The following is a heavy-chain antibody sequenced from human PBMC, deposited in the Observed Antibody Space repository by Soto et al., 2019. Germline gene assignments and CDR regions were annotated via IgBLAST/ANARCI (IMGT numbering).Heavy chain of an antibody. V-gene: IGHV3-23*01. CDR3: AKELIEGGSYYGVVDH. CDR2: ISGSAIGT. D-gene: IGHD1-26*01. CDR1: GFSFSSFG. Sequence: EVQLLESGGGLVEPGGSLRLSCAASGFSFSSFGMSWVRQAPGKGLEWVSGISGSAIGTSYADSVKGRFTISRDNSMNTLYLQMNGLRAEDTALYYCAKELIEGGSYYGVVDHWGQGTLVTVSS. J-gene: IGHJ4*02.